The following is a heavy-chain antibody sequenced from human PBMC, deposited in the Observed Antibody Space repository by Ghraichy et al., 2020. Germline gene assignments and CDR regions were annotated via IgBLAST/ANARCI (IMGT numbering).Heavy chain of an antibody. J-gene: IGHJ4*02. CDR3: ARNYDRLDY. Sequence: SETLSLTCTVSGGSMTDYYWSWIRQPPGKGLEWVAYIYYSGSSNYNPSLKSRVTISIDTSKNQFSLKLSSVTAADTAVYYCARNYDRLDYWGQGTLVTVSS. V-gene: IGHV4-59*01. CDR2: IYYSGSS. D-gene: IGHD3-22*01. CDR1: GGSMTDYY.